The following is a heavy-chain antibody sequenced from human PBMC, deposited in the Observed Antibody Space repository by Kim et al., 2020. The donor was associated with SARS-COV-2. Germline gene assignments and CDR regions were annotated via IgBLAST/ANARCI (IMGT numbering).Heavy chain of an antibody. CDR3: ARASHYSKPSGFDY. D-gene: IGHD2-2*01. J-gene: IGHJ4*02. Sequence: SETLSLTCTVSGGSVSSGSYYWSWIRQPPGKGLEWIGYIYYSGSTNYNPSLKSRVTISVDTSKNQFSLKLSSVTAADTAVYYFARASHYSKPSGFDYWGQGTLVTVSS. V-gene: IGHV4-61*01. CDR1: GGSVSSGSYY. CDR2: IYYSGST.